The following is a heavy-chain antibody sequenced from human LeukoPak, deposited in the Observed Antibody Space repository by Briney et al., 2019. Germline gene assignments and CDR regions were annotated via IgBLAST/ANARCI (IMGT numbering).Heavy chain of an antibody. Sequence: GESLRLSCAATGFTFSRFNMNWVRQAPGKGLELVSSITSSATYIHYADSVKGRFTISRDNAKNSPYLQMNSLRAEDTAVYYCARPFYYDSNGGEGMDVWGQGTTVTVSS. D-gene: IGHD3-22*01. CDR3: ARPFYYDSNGGEGMDV. J-gene: IGHJ6*02. CDR1: GFTFSRFN. V-gene: IGHV3-21*01. CDR2: ITSSATYI.